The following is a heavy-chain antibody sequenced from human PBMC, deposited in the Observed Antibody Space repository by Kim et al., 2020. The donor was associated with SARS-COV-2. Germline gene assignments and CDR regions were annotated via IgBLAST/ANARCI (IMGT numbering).Heavy chain of an antibody. CDR3: ARPSETALPGSFDI. J-gene: IGHJ3*02. V-gene: IGHV3-74*01. CDR2: ISKDGRIT. Sequence: GGSLRLKCAASGFTFNNYWMHWVRQAPGKGLVWVSRISKDGRITTYADTVKGRCTISRDNAKNTLHLQMNSLRAEDTAVYYCARPSETALPGSFDIWGPGTVDTVSS. D-gene: IGHD2-21*02. CDR1: GFTFNNYW.